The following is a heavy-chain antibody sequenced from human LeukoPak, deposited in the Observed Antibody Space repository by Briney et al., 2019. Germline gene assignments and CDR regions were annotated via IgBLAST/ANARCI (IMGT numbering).Heavy chain of an antibody. CDR3: ARGTSRGGYYDFWSGSKRFDY. CDR2: INHSGST. Sequence: SETLSLTCTVSGGSISSYYWSWIRQPPGKGLEWIGEINHSGSTNCNPSLKSRVTISVDTSKNQFSLKLGSVTAADTAVYYCARGTSRGGYYDFWSGSKRFDYWGQGTLVTVSS. V-gene: IGHV4-34*01. J-gene: IGHJ4*02. D-gene: IGHD3-3*01. CDR1: GGSISSYY.